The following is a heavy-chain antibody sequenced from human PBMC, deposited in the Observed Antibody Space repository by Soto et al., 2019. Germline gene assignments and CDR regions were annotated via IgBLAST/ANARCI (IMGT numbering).Heavy chain of an antibody. Sequence: QVQLVQSGAEVKKPGASVKVSCKASGYTFTSYAMHWVRQAPGQRLEWMGWINAGNGNTKYSQKFQGRVTITRDTSASTAYMEPSRLRSEVTAVYFCERGNLRFRELLSWWFDPWGQGTLVTVSS. CDR2: INAGNGNT. J-gene: IGHJ5*02. CDR1: GYTFTSYA. V-gene: IGHV1-3*01. D-gene: IGHD3-10*01. CDR3: ERGNLRFRELLSWWFDP.